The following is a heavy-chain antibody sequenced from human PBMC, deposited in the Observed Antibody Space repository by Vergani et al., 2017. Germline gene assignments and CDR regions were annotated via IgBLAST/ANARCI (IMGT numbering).Heavy chain of an antibody. V-gene: IGHV3-13*01. CDR1: GFTFSSYD. CDR2: IGTAGDT. D-gene: IGHD3-16*02. J-gene: IGHJ4*02. CDR3: ARAPRGLYHFDY. Sequence: EVQLVESGGGLVQPGGSLRLSCAASGFTFSSYDMHWVRQTTGEGLLEWVSGIGTAGDTYYQGSVKGRFTISRENAKNSLYLQMNSLRAGDTAVYYCARAPRGLYHFDYWGQGTLVTVSS.